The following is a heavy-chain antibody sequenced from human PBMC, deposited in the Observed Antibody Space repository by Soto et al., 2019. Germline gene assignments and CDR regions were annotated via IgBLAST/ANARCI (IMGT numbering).Heavy chain of an antibody. CDR1: GGSFSGYY. CDR2: INHSGST. Sequence: QVQLQQWGAGLLKPSETLSLTCAVYGGSFSGYYWSWIRQPPGKGLEWIGEINHSGSTNYNPSLKSRITISVDTSKNQFSLKLSSVTAADTTVYYWARASDYGGNSEDGMDVLGQGTTVTVSS. D-gene: IGHD4-17*01. CDR3: ARASDYGGNSEDGMDV. V-gene: IGHV4-34*01. J-gene: IGHJ6*02.